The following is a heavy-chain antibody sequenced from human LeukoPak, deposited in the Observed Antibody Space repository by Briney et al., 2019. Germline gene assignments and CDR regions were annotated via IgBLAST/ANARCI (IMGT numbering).Heavy chain of an antibody. CDR2: IYTSGST. D-gene: IGHD3-22*01. CDR3: ARHTGADYYDSSGYWYYFDY. Sequence: PSETLSLTCTVSGGSISSYFWSWIRQPAGKGLEWIGRIYTSGSTNYNPSLKSRVTMSVDTSKNQFSLKLSSVTAADTAVYYCARHTGADYYDSSGYWYYFDYWGQGTLVTVSS. V-gene: IGHV4-4*07. CDR1: GGSISSYF. J-gene: IGHJ4*02.